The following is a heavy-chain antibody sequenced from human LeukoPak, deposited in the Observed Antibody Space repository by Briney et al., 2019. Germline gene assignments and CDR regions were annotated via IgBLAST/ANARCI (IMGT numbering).Heavy chain of an antibody. J-gene: IGHJ6*02. CDR2: IIPIFGTA. CDR3: AKSFGRRLYYYYGMDV. V-gene: IGHV1-69*01. D-gene: IGHD2-15*01. Sequence: ASVKVSCKASGGTFSSYAISWVRQAPGQGLEWMGGIIPIFGTANYAQKFQGRVTITADESTSTAYMELSSLRAEDTALYYCAKSFGRRLYYYYGMDVWGQGTTVTVSS. CDR1: GGTFSSYA.